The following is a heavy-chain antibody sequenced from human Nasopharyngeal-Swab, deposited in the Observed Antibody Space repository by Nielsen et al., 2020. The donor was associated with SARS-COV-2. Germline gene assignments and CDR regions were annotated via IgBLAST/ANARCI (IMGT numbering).Heavy chain of an antibody. D-gene: IGHD3-10*01. J-gene: IGHJ4*02. CDR2: ISSNGGST. CDR1: GFTFSSYA. V-gene: IGHV3-64D*09. CDR3: VRITMVRGADY. Sequence: GVLKISGSASGFTFSSYAMHWVRQAPGKGLEYVSAISSNGGSTYYADSVKGRFAISRDNSKNTLYLQMSSLRAEDTAVYYCVRITMVRGADYWGQGTLVTVSS.